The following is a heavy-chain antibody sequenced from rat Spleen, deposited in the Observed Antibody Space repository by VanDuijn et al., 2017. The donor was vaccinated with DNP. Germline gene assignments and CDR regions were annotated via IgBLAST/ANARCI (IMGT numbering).Heavy chain of an antibody. V-gene: IGHV4-2*01. CDR1: GFNFNDYW. D-gene: IGHD1-11*01. Sequence: EVKLVESGGGLVQPGRSLKLSCAPSGFNFNDYWKGWVRQAPGKGLEWIGEINKDSSTINYSPSLKDKFTISRDNAQNTLYLQMSKLGSEDTAIYYCARLGWHGWFAYWGQGTLVTVSS. CDR2: INKDSSTI. CDR3: ARLGWHGWFAY. J-gene: IGHJ3*01.